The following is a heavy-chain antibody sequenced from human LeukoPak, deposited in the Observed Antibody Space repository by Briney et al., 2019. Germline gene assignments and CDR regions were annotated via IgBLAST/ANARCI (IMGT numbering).Heavy chain of an antibody. V-gene: IGHV5-51*01. Sequence: GESLKISCKGSGYSFTSYWIGWVRQMPGKGLEWMGIIYPGDSDTRYSPSFQGQVTISADKSISTAYLQWSSLKASDTALYYCARRPRPQCDILTGDPMGEYYFDYWGQGTLVTVSS. CDR1: GYSFTSYW. CDR3: ARRPRPQCDILTGDPMGEYYFDY. J-gene: IGHJ4*02. D-gene: IGHD3-9*01. CDR2: IYPGDSDT.